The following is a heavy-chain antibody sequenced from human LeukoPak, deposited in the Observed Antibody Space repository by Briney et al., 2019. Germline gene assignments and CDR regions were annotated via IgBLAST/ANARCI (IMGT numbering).Heavy chain of an antibody. CDR3: AKARGTVARYYFDD. V-gene: IGHV3-11*05. D-gene: IGHD1-1*01. Sequence: NPGGSLRLSWAASGFTFSDYYMSWIRQAPGKGLERVSYISGGSRYTNYADSVKGRFTISRDNAKNSLYLQMNSLTADDTAVYFCAKARGTVARYYFDDWGQGTLVTVSS. J-gene: IGHJ4*02. CDR1: GFTFSDYY. CDR2: ISGGSRYT.